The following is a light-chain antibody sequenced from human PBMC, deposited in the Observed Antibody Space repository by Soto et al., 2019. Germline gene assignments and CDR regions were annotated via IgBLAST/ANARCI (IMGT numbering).Light chain of an antibody. J-gene: IGKJ3*01. V-gene: IGKV3D-15*01. CDR2: GAS. CDR3: QQYNNCPGT. CDR1: QSVSSN. Sequence: EIVMTQSPATLSVSPGERATLTCRASQSVSSNLAWYQQKPGQAPRLLIYGASIRATGIPARFSGSGSGTEFTLTISSLQSEDFAVYYCQQYNNCPGTFGPGTKLDIK.